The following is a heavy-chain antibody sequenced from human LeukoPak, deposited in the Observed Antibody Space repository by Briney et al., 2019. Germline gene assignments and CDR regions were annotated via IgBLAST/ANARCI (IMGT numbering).Heavy chain of an antibody. J-gene: IGHJ4*02. CDR2: ISSSGINI. Sequence: GGSLRLSCAASGFTFSRYEMNWVRQAPGKGLEWVSYISSSGINIYYADSVKGRFTISRDNAKNSLYLQVNSLRAEDTAVYYCARADLATITVDYWGQGALVTVSS. CDR1: GFTFSRYE. CDR3: ARADLATITVDY. V-gene: IGHV3-48*03. D-gene: IGHD5-24*01.